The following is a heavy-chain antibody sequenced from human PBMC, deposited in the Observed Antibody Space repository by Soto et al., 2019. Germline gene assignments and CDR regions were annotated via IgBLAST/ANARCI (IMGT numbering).Heavy chain of an antibody. CDR1: GFPFSDYY. V-gene: IGHV3-11*01. D-gene: IGHD3-22*01. CDR3: ARDQGYYDSTRYFEY. CDR2: ISSSGSII. Sequence: GGSLRLSCAASGFPFSDYYMSLIRQSPGKGLEWVSYISSSGSIIYYADSVKGRFTISRDNARNSLYLQLNSLRAEDTAVYYCARDQGYYDSTRYFEYWWQGTLVTVSS. J-gene: IGHJ4*02.